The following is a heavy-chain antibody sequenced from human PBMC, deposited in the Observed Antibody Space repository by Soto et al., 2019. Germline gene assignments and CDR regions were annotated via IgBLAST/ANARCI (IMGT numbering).Heavy chain of an antibody. CDR1: GFTFSTYW. CDR3: AGRYSSNWSN. V-gene: IGHV3-74*01. Sequence: GGSLRLSCATSGFTFSTYWMHWVRQAPGKGLVWVSRIDRYGSNTGYADSVRGRSTISRDNAKNTLYLQMNSLRAEDTGVYYCAGRYSSNWSNWGQGALVTVSS. D-gene: IGHD6-13*01. J-gene: IGHJ4*02. CDR2: IDRYGSNT.